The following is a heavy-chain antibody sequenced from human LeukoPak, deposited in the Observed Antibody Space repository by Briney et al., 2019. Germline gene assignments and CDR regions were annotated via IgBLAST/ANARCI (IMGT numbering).Heavy chain of an antibody. Sequence: SETLSLTCAVYGGSFSGYYWSWIRQPPGKGLEWIGEINHSGSTNYNPSLKSRVTISVDTSKNQFPLKLSSVTAADTAVYYCASRGYNWNGWGQGTLVTVSS. V-gene: IGHV4-34*01. J-gene: IGHJ4*02. CDR3: ASRGYNWNG. CDR1: GGSFSGYY. CDR2: INHSGST. D-gene: IGHD1-20*01.